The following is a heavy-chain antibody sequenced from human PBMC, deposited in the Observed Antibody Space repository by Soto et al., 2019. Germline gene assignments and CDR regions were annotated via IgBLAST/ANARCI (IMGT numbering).Heavy chain of an antibody. V-gene: IGHV6-1*01. CDR2: TYYRSKWYN. J-gene: IGHJ4*02. Sequence: SQTLSLTCAISGDSVSSNSAAWNWIRQSPSRGLEWLGRTYYRSKWYNDYAVSVKSRITINPDTSKNQFSLQLNSVTPEDTAVYYCARDLGSGKYSSGWYYFDYWGQGTLVTVSS. D-gene: IGHD6-19*01. CDR1: GDSVSSNSAA. CDR3: ARDLGSGKYSSGWYYFDY.